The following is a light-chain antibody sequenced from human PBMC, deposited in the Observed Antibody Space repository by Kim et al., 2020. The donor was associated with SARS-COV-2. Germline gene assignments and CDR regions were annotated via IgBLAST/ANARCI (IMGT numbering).Light chain of an antibody. CDR2: AAS. CDR3: QELNTYPRVT. Sequence: SVGDRVTISCRASQGIGSYLAWYQQKPGKAPKLLIYAASTLQSGVPSRFSGSGSRTEFTLTISSLQPEDFATYYCQELNTYPRVTFGQGTRLEIK. CDR1: QGIGSY. J-gene: IGKJ5*01. V-gene: IGKV1-9*01.